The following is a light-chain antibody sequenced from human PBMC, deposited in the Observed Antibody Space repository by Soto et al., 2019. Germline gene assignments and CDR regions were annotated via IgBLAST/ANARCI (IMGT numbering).Light chain of an antibody. J-gene: IGKJ2*02. V-gene: IGKV4-1*01. CDR2: WAS. CDR1: QSVLYSSENKNY. CDR3: QQYYSTPRT. Sequence: DIVMTQPPDSLAVSLGERATINCKSSQSVLYSSENKNYLCWYQQKPGQPPKLLIYWASTRESGVPDRFSGSGSGPDFTLPINSLQAEDVAVYYCQQYYSTPRTFGQGTKLE.